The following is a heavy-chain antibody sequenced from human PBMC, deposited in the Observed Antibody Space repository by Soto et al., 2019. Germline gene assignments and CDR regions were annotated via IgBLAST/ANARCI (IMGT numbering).Heavy chain of an antibody. V-gene: IGHV3-30*18. D-gene: IGHD3-22*01. CDR3: AKDQRSTNYYDSSGYSRPYGMDV. J-gene: IGHJ6*02. CDR2: ISYDGSNK. Sequence: QVQLVESGGGVVQPGGSLRLSCAASGFTFSSYGMHWVRQAPGKGLEWVAVISYDGSNKYYADSVKGRVTISRDNSKNPLYLPMNSLRAEDAAVYYCAKDQRSTNYYDSSGYSRPYGMDVWGQGTTVTVAS. CDR1: GFTFSSYG.